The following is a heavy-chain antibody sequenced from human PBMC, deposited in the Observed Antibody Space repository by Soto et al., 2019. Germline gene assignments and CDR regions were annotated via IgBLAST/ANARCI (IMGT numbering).Heavy chain of an antibody. CDR1: GGSFSGYY. J-gene: IGHJ4*02. Sequence: QVQLQQWGAGLLKPSETLSLTCAVYGGSFSGYYWSWIRQPPGKGLEWIGEINHSGSTNYNPSLTSRVTISVDTSKNQFSLKLRAVTAADTAVYYCARAGLPTGIPFDYWGQGTLVTVSS. CDR3: ARAGLPTGIPFDY. CDR2: INHSGST. V-gene: IGHV4-34*01. D-gene: IGHD6-13*01.